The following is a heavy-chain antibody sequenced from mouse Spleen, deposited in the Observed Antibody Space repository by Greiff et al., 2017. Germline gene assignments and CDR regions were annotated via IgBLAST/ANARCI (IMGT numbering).Heavy chain of an antibody. D-gene: IGHD2-14*01. J-gene: IGHJ4*01. CDR1: GFTFSDYG. CDR2: ISSGSSTI. CDR3: ARGVRPYYYAMDY. Sequence: DVKLVESGGGLVKPGGSLKLSCAASGFTFSDYGMHWVRQAPEKGLEWVAYISSGSSTIYYADTVKGRFTISRDNAKNTLFLQMTSLRSEGTAMYYCARGVRPYYYAMDYWGQGTSVTVSS. V-gene: IGHV5-17*01.